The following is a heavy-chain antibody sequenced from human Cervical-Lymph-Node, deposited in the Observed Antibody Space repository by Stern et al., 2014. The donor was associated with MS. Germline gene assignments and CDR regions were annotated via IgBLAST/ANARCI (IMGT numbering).Heavy chain of an antibody. CDR3: ARGIVEY. Sequence: QLQLQESGPGLVKPSQTLSLTCTVSGDSVSSGHYYWNWIRQPAGKGLEWIGRISTSGSTNYNPSLKSRVTMSLSTSKNHFSLRLSSVTASDTAVYYCARGIVEYWGQGTLVTVSS. CDR1: GDSVSSGHYY. J-gene: IGHJ4*02. D-gene: IGHD2/OR15-2a*01. V-gene: IGHV4-61*02. CDR2: ISTSGST.